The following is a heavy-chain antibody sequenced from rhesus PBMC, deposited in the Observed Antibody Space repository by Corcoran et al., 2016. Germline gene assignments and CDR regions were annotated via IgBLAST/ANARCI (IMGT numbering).Heavy chain of an antibody. Sequence: EVQLVESGGGLVHPGGSLRISCSASGFTFSRFALHWVRQASGKGLEWVGRIRSKSNNYETGYAASVKGRFTISREDSKNTAYLQMNSLKTEDTAVYYCASRLYFDYWGQGVLVTVSS. J-gene: IGHJ4*01. V-gene: IGHV3-118*01. CDR2: IRSKSNNYET. D-gene: IGHD6-19*01. CDR3: ASRLYFDY. CDR1: GFTFSRFA.